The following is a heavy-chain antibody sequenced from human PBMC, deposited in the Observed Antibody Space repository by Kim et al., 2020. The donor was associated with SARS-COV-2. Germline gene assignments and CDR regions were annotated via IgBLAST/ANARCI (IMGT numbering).Heavy chain of an antibody. D-gene: IGHD4-17*01. CDR3: ARQRRVSDYGGYYYYGMDV. CDR2: IDPSDSYT. V-gene: IGHV5-10-1*01. CDR1: GYSFTSYW. Sequence: GESLKISCKGSGYSFTSYWISWVRQMPGKGLEWMGRIDPSDSYTNYSPSFQGHVTISADKSISTSYLQWSSLKASDTAMYYCARQRRVSDYGGYYYYGMDVWGQGTTVTVSS. J-gene: IGHJ6*02.